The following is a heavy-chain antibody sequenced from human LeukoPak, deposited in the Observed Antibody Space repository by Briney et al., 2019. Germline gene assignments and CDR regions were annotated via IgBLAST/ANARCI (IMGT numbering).Heavy chain of an antibody. CDR2: ISTNGDRT. J-gene: IGHJ3*02. V-gene: IGHV3-23*01. CDR1: GLTFSNYA. Sequence: GGSLRLSCAASGLTFSNYAMTWVRQAPGKGLEWVSAISTNGDRTYYVDSVKGRFTISRDNAKNSLYLQMNSLRAEVTAVYYCAFNVDTASPDAFDIWGQGTMVTVSS. CDR3: AFNVDTASPDAFDI. D-gene: IGHD5-18*01.